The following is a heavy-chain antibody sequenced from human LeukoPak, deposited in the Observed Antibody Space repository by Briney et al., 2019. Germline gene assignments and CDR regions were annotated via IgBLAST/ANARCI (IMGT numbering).Heavy chain of an antibody. D-gene: IGHD3-16*01. J-gene: IGHJ5*02. CDR1: GGSISSSSYY. V-gene: IGHV4-39*01. CDR2: IYYSGNT. Sequence: SETLSLTCTVSGGSISSSSYYWGWIRQPPGKGLEWIGSIYYSGNTYSNPSLKSRVTISVDTSKNQFSLKLSSVTAADTAVSYCARLSLGWFDPWGQGTLVTVFS. CDR3: ARLSLGWFDP.